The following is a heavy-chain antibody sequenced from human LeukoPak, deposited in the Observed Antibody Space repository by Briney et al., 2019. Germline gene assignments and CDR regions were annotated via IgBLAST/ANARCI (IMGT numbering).Heavy chain of an antibody. CDR3: ARSARGAAAGDSDY. CDR2: INWNGGST. CDR1: GFSFSYQG. D-gene: IGHD6-13*01. Sequence: GGSLRLSCAGSGFSFSYQGMTWVRQAPGKGLEWVSGINWNGGSTGYADSVKGRFTISRDNAKNSLYLQMNSLRAEDTALYYCARSARGAAAGDSDYWGQGTLVTVSS. J-gene: IGHJ4*02. V-gene: IGHV3-20*04.